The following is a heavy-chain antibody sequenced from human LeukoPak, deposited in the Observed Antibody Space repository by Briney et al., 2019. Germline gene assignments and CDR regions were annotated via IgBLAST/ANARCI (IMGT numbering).Heavy chain of an antibody. D-gene: IGHD3-22*01. V-gene: IGHV1-2*02. CDR2: INPNSGGT. CDR1: GYTFTGYY. Sequence: ASVKVSCKASGYTFTGYYMHWVRQAPGQGLEWMGRINPNSGGTNYAQKFQGRVTMTRDTSTSTAYMELSSLRSDDTAVYYCARDPVYDSSGYYYLANWFDPWGQGTLVTVSS. CDR3: ARDPVYDSSGYYYLANWFDP. J-gene: IGHJ5*02.